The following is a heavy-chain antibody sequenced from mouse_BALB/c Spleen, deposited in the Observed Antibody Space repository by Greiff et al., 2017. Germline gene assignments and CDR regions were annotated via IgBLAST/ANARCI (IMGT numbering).Heavy chain of an antibody. J-gene: IGHJ2*01. CDR3: ARGGVAYYRYGDY. Sequence: QVQLQQSGAELAKPGASVKMSCKASGYTFTSYWMHWVQQRPGQGLEWIGYINPSTGYTEYNQKFKDKATLTADKSSSTAYMQLSSLTSEDSAVYYCARGGVAYYRYGDYWGQGTTLTVSS. D-gene: IGHD2-14*01. CDR2: INPSTGYT. CDR1: GYTFTSYW. V-gene: IGHV1-7*01.